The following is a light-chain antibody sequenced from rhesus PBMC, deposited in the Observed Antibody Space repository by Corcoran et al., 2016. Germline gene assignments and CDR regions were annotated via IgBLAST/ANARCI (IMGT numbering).Light chain of an antibody. V-gene: IGLV2-38*01. CDR2: EVT. J-gene: IGLJ1*01. Sequence: QSALTQPPSVFKSLGQSVTISCTGTSSDVAGFDYVSWYQQHPGKAPKLLIYEVTERPSGVSDRFSGSKSGNTASLTISGLQTEDEATYYCCSYGSGTTYIFGGGTRLTVL. CDR3: CSYGSGTTYI. CDR1: SSDVAGFDY.